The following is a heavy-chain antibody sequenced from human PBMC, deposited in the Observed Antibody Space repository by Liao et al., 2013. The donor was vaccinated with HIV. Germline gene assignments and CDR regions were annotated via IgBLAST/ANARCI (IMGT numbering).Heavy chain of an antibody. CDR3: ARGGLLNPAFDI. V-gene: IGHV4-61*02. CDR1: NGSISNGYFY. Sequence: QVQLQESGPGLVRPSQTLSLTCTVSNGSISNGYFYWSWIRQPAGKGLEWLGRMYTSGSTKYNPSLNSRLTISIDSSKNQFSMELTSVTAADTAVYYCARGGLLNPAFDIWGQGTMVTVSS. D-gene: IGHD2-21*01. CDR2: MYTSGST. J-gene: IGHJ3*02.